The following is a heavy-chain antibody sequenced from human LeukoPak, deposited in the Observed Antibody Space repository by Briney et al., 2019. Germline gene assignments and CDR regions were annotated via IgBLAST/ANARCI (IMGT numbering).Heavy chain of an antibody. J-gene: IGHJ3*02. Sequence: PGGSLRLSCAASGFTFSSYAMHWVRQAPGKGLEWVAVISYDGSNKYYADSVKGRFTISRDNSKNTLYLQMNSLRAEDTAVYYCARDQGWEPLLNAFDIWGQGTMVTVSS. D-gene: IGHD1-26*01. V-gene: IGHV3-30-3*01. CDR1: GFTFSSYA. CDR2: ISYDGSNK. CDR3: ARDQGWEPLLNAFDI.